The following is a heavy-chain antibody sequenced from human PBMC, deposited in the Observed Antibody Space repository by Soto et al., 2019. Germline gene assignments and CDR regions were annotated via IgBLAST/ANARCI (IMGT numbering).Heavy chain of an antibody. Sequence: GGSLSLSCAASGFTFNSYGRHWVRQAPGKGLEWVAVISYDGSNKYYPDSVKGRFTISRDNSKNTLYLQMNSLRAEDTAVYYCAKASSGSYYDYFDYWGQGTLVTVSS. J-gene: IGHJ4*02. D-gene: IGHD1-26*01. CDR2: ISYDGSNK. CDR1: GFTFNSYG. CDR3: AKASSGSYYDYFDY. V-gene: IGHV3-30*18.